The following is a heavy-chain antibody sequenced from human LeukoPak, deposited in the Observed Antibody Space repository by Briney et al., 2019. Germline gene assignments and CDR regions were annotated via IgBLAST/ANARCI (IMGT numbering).Heavy chain of an antibody. Sequence: GGSLRLSCAASGCTFSSYAMSWVRQAPGKGREWVSAISGRGGSTYYADSVKGRFTISRDNSKNTLYLQMNSLRAEDTAVYYCAKEPDCSSTSCYARRWDYFDYWGQGTLVTVSS. D-gene: IGHD2-2*01. CDR1: GCTFSSYA. J-gene: IGHJ4*02. CDR3: AKEPDCSSTSCYARRWDYFDY. CDR2: ISGRGGST. V-gene: IGHV3-23*01.